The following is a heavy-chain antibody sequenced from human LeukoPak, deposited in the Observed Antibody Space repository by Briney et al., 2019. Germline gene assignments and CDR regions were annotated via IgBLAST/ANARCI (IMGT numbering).Heavy chain of an antibody. CDR1: GFTFRSYW. CDR2: IDRNGNGI. V-gene: IGHV3-74*03. CDR3: TKDGGWSFGD. D-gene: IGHD6-19*01. J-gene: IGHJ4*02. Sequence: GGSPRLSCAASGFTFRSYWMHWVRQAPGEGLVWVSRIDRNGNGITYADSVKGRFTISRDNAKNTLYLQMNSLRVEDTAVYYCTKDGGWSFGDWGQGTLVTVSS.